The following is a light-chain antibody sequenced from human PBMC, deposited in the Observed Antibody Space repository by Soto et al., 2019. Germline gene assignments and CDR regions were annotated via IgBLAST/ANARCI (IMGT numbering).Light chain of an antibody. CDR2: GAS. Sequence: EIVMTQSPATLSVSPGERVTLSCRASQSISTNLACYKQKPGQAPRLLIYGASTRAAGIPARFSGSGSGREFTVTISSLQSEDFAVYYCQQYDDWPRSFGHGTKVEI. V-gene: IGKV3-15*01. CDR3: QQYDDWPRS. J-gene: IGKJ1*01. CDR1: QSISTN.